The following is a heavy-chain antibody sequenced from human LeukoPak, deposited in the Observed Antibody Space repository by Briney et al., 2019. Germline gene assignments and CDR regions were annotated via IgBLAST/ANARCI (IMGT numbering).Heavy chain of an antibody. CDR1: GFTFSNFW. V-gene: IGHV3-23*01. J-gene: IGHJ6*03. CDR2: VSGSAGRT. Sequence: GGSLRLSCAASGFTFSNFWMHWVRQAPGKGLEWVSTVSGSAGRTDYADSVKGRFTISRDNLKNTLYLQMNGLRAEDTAVYYCAKNRGHCVDGVCHNYYYMDVWGRGTTVTVSS. D-gene: IGHD2-8*02. CDR3: AKNRGHCVDGVCHNYYYMDV.